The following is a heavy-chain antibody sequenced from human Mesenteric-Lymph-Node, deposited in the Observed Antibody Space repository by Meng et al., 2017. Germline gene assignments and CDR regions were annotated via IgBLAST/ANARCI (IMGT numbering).Heavy chain of an antibody. D-gene: IGHD6-13*01. V-gene: IGHV3-74*01. Sequence: GGSLRLSCAASGFTFSSYWMHWVRQAPGKGLVWVSRINSDGSSTSYADSVKGRFTISRDNAKNTLYLQMNSLRAEDTAVYYCASTLARSSWYGNYYYGMDVWGQGTTVTVSS. CDR2: INSDGSST. J-gene: IGHJ6*02. CDR3: ASTLARSSWYGNYYYGMDV. CDR1: GFTFSSYW.